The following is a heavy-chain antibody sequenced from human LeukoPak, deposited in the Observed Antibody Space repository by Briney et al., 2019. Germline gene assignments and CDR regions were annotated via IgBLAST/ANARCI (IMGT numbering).Heavy chain of an antibody. D-gene: IGHD3-22*01. CDR2: MYLSGTT. CDR3: AGLVGRYSSGLYYYYFDY. CDR1: GDSINSLDL. V-gene: IGHV4-4*02. Sequence: SGTLSLTCTVSGDSINSLDLWSWVRQPPGKGLEWIGEMYLSGTTHSNPTVKSRVTISIDKSKNQFFLNLSSVTAADTAVYYCAGLVGRYSSGLYYYYFDYWGQGTLVTVSS. J-gene: IGHJ4*02.